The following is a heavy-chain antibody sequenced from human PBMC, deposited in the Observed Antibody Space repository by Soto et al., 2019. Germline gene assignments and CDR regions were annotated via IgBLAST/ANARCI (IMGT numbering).Heavy chain of an antibody. V-gene: IGHV4-39*01. CDR1: GGSISSSSYY. D-gene: IGHD4-17*01. CDR3: ARIIRRSVTTPNTFDP. J-gene: IGHJ5*02. Sequence: QLQLQESGPGLVKPSETLSLTCTVSGGSISSSSYYWGWIRQPPGKGLEWIGRIYYSGSTYYNPSLKSRVTISVDTSKNQFSLKLSSVTAADTAVYYCARIIRRSVTTPNTFDPWGQGTLVTVSS. CDR2: IYYSGST.